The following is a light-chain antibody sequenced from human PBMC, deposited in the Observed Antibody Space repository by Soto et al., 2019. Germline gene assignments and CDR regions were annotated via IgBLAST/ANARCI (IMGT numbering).Light chain of an antibody. V-gene: IGLV1-40*01. Sequence: QYVLTQPPSVSGAPGQRVTISCTGSSSNIGAGYDVHWYQQLPGTAPKLLIYGNSNRPSGVPDRFSGSKSGTSASLAITGRQAEDEADYYCQSYDSSLSVVVFGGGTKLTVL. J-gene: IGLJ2*01. CDR3: QSYDSSLSVVV. CDR2: GNS. CDR1: SSNIGAGYD.